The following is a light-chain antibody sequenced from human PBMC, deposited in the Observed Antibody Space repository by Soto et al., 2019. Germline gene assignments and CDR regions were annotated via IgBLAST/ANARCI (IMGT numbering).Light chain of an antibody. CDR1: ISNIGSNS. V-gene: IGLV1-44*01. Sequence: QSVLTQPPSASGTPGQRVTISCSGSISNIGSNSVYWYQQVPGMAPKLLIYRNNQRPSGVPDRFSGSKSGYTASLTVSGLQTEDEAFYYCSSSAGIYHYLVFGGGTKVTVL. J-gene: IGLJ3*02. CDR3: SSSAGIYHYLV. CDR2: RNN.